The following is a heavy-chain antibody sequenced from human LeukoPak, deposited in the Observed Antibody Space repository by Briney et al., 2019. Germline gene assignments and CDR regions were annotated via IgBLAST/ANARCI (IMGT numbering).Heavy chain of an antibody. J-gene: IGHJ3*02. V-gene: IGHV4-59*01. D-gene: IGHD6-19*01. CDR1: GRSISNYY. CDR3: ARDRGVAGGNAFDI. Sequence: PSETLSLTCTVSGRSISNYYWSWIRPPPGKGLEWFGYIYYCGSTKYNLSLKSRVTISVDTSKDQFSLKLSSVTAADTAVYYCARDRGVAGGNAFDIWGQGTMVTVSS. CDR2: IYYCGST.